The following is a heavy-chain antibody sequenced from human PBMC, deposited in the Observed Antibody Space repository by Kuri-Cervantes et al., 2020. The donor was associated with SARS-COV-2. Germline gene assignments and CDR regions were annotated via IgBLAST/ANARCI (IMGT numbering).Heavy chain of an antibody. V-gene: IGHV4-4*07. Sequence: GSLRLSCTVSGGSISSYYWSWIRQPAGKGLEWIGRIYTSGSTNYNPSLKSRVTMSVDTSKNQFSLKLSSVTAADTAVYYCARDGGRRGEPYFDYWGQGTLVTVSS. CDR1: GGSISSYY. J-gene: IGHJ4*02. CDR2: IYTSGST. D-gene: IGHD3-16*01. CDR3: ARDGGRRGEPYFDY.